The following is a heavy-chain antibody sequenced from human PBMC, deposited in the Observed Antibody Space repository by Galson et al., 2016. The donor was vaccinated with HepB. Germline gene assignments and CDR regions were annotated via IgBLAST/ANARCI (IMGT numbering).Heavy chain of an antibody. J-gene: IGHJ4*02. CDR1: GGTFSSHA. CDR3: ASERTAAKIFDY. CDR2: IIPIFGTA. V-gene: IGHV1-69*06. D-gene: IGHD6-13*01. Sequence: QSGAEVKKSGASVKVSYKASGGTFSSHAISWVRQAPGQGLEWMGGIIPIFGTANYAQKFQGRVTITADKSTSTAYMELSSLKSEDTAVYYCASERTAAKIFDYWGQGTLVTVSS.